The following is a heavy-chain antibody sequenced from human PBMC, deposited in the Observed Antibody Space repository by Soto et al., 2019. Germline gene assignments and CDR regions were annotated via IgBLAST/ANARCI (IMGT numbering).Heavy chain of an antibody. V-gene: IGHV1-8*01. CDR2: MNPNSGNT. J-gene: IGHJ5*02. Sequence: ASVKVSCKASGYTFTSYGINWVRQATGQGLEWMGWMNPNSGNTGYAQKFQGRVTMTRNTSISTAYMELSSLRSEDTAVYYCARGKVVPAAMRGWFDPWGQGTLVTVSS. CDR3: ARGKVVPAAMRGWFDP. D-gene: IGHD2-2*01. CDR1: GYTFTSYG.